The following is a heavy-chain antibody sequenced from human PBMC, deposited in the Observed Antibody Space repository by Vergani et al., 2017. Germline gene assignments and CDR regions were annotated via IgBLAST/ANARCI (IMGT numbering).Heavy chain of an antibody. CDR3: ARHPITMVRGVISYFDY. D-gene: IGHD3-10*01. CDR2: IYYSGST. V-gene: IGHV4-59*08. CDR1: GGSISSYY. Sequence: QVQLQESGPGLVKPSETLSLTCTVSGGSISSYYWSWIRQPPGKGLERIGYIYYSGSTNYNPSLKSRVTISVDTSKNQFSLKLSSVTAADTAVYYCARHPITMVRGVISYFDYWGQGTLVTVSS. J-gene: IGHJ4*02.